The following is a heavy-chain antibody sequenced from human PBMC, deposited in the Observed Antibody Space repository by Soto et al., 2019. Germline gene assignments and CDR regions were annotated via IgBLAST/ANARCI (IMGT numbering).Heavy chain of an antibody. V-gene: IGHV1-69*13. CDR2: IIPIFGTA. CDR1: GGTFGSYA. J-gene: IGHJ6*02. CDR3: ADSSAAISYYYGMDV. D-gene: IGHD2-2*01. Sequence: ASVKVSCKASGGTFGSYAISWMRQSPGQGLEWMGGIIPIFGTANYAQKFQGRVTITADESTSTAYMELSSLRSEDTAVYYCADSSAAISYYYGMDVWGQGTTVTVSS.